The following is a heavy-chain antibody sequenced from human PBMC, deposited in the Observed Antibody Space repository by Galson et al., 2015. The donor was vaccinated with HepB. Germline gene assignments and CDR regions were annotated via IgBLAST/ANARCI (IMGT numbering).Heavy chain of an antibody. D-gene: IGHD3-3*01. CDR3: AKDGRDFWSGNYQGGFDY. Sequence: SLRLSCAASGFTFTNYAMSWVRQAPGKGLEWVSGLSGSGSKIYYADSVKGRFTISRDNSKNTLDLQMNSLRVEDTAVYYCAKDGRDFWSGNYQGGFDYWGQGTLVTVSS. J-gene: IGHJ4*02. CDR1: GFTFTNYA. V-gene: IGHV3-23*01. CDR2: LSGSGSKI.